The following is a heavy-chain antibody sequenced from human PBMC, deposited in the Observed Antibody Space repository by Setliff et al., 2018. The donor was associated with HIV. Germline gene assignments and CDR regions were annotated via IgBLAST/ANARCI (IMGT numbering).Heavy chain of an antibody. CDR3: ARGLKYPRYGDLDY. Sequence: ASVKVSCKASGYSFTSYDINWVRQASGQGLEWMGWVNPNSGNTGYAQKFLGRVTMTRNTSISTAYMELSSLRSDDTAVYYCARGLKYPRYGDLDYWGQGTLVTVSS. V-gene: IGHV1-8*02. CDR2: VNPNSGNT. CDR1: GYSFTSYD. J-gene: IGHJ4*02. D-gene: IGHD4-17*01.